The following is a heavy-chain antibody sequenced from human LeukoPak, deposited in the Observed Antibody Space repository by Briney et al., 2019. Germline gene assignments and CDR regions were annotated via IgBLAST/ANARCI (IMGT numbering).Heavy chain of an antibody. CDR1: GITLSNYG. CDR2: ISGSGGST. J-gene: IGHJ4*02. Sequence: GGSLRLSCAVSGITLSNYGMSWVRQAPGKGLEWVAGISGSGGSTYYADSVKGRFTISRDNSKNALYLQMISLRAEDTAVYFCAKRGVVIRVILVGFHKEAYYFDSWGQGALVTVSS. V-gene: IGHV3-23*01. CDR3: AKRGVVIRVILVGFHKEAYYFDS. D-gene: IGHD3-22*01.